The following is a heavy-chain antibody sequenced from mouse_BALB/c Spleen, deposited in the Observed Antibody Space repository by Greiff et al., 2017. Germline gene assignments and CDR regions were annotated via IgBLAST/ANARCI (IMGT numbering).Heavy chain of an antibody. CDR1: GFTFSSYA. D-gene: IGHD4-1*02. CDR3: ARAPTGTGFDY. CDR2: ISSGGST. Sequence: EVKVVESGGGLVKPGGSLKLSCAASGFTFSSYAMSWVRQTPEKRLEWVASISSGGSTYYPDSVKGRFTISRDNARNILYLQMSSLRSEDTAMYYCARAPTGTGFDYWGQGTTLTVSS. V-gene: IGHV5-6-5*01. J-gene: IGHJ2*01.